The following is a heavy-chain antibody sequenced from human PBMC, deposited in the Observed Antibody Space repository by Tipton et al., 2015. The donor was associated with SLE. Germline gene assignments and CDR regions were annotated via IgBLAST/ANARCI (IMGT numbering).Heavy chain of an antibody. CDR3: AKPPMTTVTRYFQH. Sequence: QVQLVQSGGGVVQPGRSLRLSCAASGFTFSSYGMHWVRQAPGKGLEWVAVIWYDGSNKYYADSVKGRFTISRDNSKNTLYLQMNSLRAEDTAVYYCAKPPMTTVTRYFQHWGQGTLVTVSS. D-gene: IGHD4-17*01. V-gene: IGHV3-33*06. J-gene: IGHJ1*01. CDR2: IWYDGSNK. CDR1: GFTFSSYG.